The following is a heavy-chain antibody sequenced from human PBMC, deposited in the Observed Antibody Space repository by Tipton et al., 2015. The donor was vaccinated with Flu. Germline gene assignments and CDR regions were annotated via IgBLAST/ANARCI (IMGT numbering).Heavy chain of an antibody. V-gene: IGHV4-39*07. J-gene: IGHJ3*02. D-gene: IGHD3-10*01. CDR2: IYYSGST. Sequence: TLSLTCTVSGGSISSSSYYWGWIRQPPGKGLEWIGGIYYSGSTYYNPSLKSRVTISVDTSKNQFSLKLSSVTAAETAVYYCARRGRRSVAFDIWGQGTLVAVSA. CDR3: ARRGRRSVAFDI. CDR1: GGSISSSSYY.